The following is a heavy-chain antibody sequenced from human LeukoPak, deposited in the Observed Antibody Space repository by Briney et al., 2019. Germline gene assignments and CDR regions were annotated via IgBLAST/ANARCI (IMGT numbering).Heavy chain of an antibody. Sequence: GASVKVSCKTSGYPFIEYYIHWLRQAPGQGLEWVGWMIPRSGDTNYAPKFQGRVTLTRDTSISTAYVELNRLTPDDTAVYYCARLPATAATPDSWGQGTLVTVSS. D-gene: IGHD2-2*01. CDR3: ARLPATAATPDS. V-gene: IGHV1-2*02. CDR1: GYPFIEYY. J-gene: IGHJ4*02. CDR2: MIPRSGDT.